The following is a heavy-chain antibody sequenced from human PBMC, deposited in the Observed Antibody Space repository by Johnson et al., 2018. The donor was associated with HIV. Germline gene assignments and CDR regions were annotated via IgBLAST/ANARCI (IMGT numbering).Heavy chain of an antibody. V-gene: IGHV3-13*01. CDR2: IGTAGDT. CDR1: GFTFSSYD. J-gene: IGHJ3*02. D-gene: IGHD6-19*01. Sequence: VQLVESGGGVVRPGGSLRLSCAASGFTFSSYDMHWVRQATGKGLEWVSAIGTAGDTYYPGSVKGRFTISRENAKNTLYLQMNSLRAEDTAVYYCVSSAQWSGWPPGAFDIWGQGTMVTVSS. CDR3: VSSAQWSGWPPGAFDI.